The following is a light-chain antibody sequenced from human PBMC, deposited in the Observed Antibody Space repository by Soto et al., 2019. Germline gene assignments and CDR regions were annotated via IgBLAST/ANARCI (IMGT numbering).Light chain of an antibody. V-gene: IGKV1-5*03. CDR2: KAS. Sequence: DIQMTQSPSTLSASVGDRVTITCRASQSISSWLAWYQQKPGKAPKLLIYKASSLESVVPSRFSGSGSGTEFTLTIRSLQPDDFATYYCQQYNSYWTFGQGTKVEIK. CDR1: QSISSW. CDR3: QQYNSYWT. J-gene: IGKJ1*01.